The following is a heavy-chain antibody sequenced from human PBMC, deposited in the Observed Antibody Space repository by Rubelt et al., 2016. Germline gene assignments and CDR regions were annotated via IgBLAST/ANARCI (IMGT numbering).Heavy chain of an antibody. Sequence: EVQLVQSGGGLVQPGGSLRLSCAASGFTFSSYWMSWVRQAPGKGLEWVANIKQDGSKKDYMDSVKGRFTISRDNAKNSLYLQINILGVEDTAVFYCAREGDYNAFDIWGQGTIVTVSS. V-gene: IGHV3-7*01. CDR2: IKQDGSKK. J-gene: IGHJ3*02. D-gene: IGHD4-17*01. CDR3: AREGDYNAFDI. CDR1: GFTFSSYW.